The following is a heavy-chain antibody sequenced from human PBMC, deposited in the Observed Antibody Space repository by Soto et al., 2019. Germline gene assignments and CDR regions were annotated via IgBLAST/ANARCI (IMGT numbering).Heavy chain of an antibody. J-gene: IGHJ5*02. D-gene: IGHD3-22*01. CDR1: GGSISSSSYY. Sequence: PSETLSLTCPVSGGSISSSSYYWGWIRQPPGKGLEWIGSIYYSGSTYYNPSLKSRVTISVDTSKNQFSLKLSSVTAADTAVYYCARRGGHYDSSGYYYAWFDPWGQGTLVTVS. CDR3: ARRGGHYDSSGYYYAWFDP. CDR2: IYYSGST. V-gene: IGHV4-39*01.